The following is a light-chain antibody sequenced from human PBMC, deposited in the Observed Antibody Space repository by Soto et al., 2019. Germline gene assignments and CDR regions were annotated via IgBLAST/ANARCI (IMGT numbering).Light chain of an antibody. CDR2: GAS. Sequence: EVVMTHYPGTLSVSLGYISTLSCRASQSVSSNLAWYQQKPGQGPRLLIYGASTRATGIPDRFSGSGSGTDFTLTITRLEPEDFAMYYCQRYDSFRAFGQGTKVDIK. CDR3: QRYDSFRA. CDR1: QSVSSN. V-gene: IGKV3-20*01. J-gene: IGKJ1*01.